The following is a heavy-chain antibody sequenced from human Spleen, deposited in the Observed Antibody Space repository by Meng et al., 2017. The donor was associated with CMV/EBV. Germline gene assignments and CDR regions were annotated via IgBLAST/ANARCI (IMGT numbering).Heavy chain of an antibody. V-gene: IGHV3-23*01. CDR2: IGADGGST. CDR3: ARERCSTTTICYSDDAFDI. J-gene: IGHJ3*02. D-gene: IGHD2/OR15-2a*01. Sequence: GGSLRLSCAASGFTFSSFAMSWVRQAPGKGLEWISAIGADGGSTYYADSVQGRFTISRDNSKNTLYQQMNSLRIEDTAVYYCARERCSTTTICYSDDAFDIWGQGTTVTVSS. CDR1: GFTFSSFA.